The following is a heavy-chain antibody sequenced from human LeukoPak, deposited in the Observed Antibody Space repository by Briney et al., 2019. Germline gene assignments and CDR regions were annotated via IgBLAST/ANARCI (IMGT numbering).Heavy chain of an antibody. CDR3: ARGLSDDEEVVPAALYNWFDP. D-gene: IGHD2-2*01. J-gene: IGHJ5*02. Sequence: SQTLSLTCAVSGGSISSGGYSWSWIRQPPGKGLEWIGYIYHSGSTNYNPSLKSRVTISVDTSKNQFSLKLSSVTAADTAVYYCARGLSDDEEVVPAALYNWFDPWGQGTLVTVSS. V-gene: IGHV4-30-2*01. CDR2: IYHSGST. CDR1: GGSISSGGYS.